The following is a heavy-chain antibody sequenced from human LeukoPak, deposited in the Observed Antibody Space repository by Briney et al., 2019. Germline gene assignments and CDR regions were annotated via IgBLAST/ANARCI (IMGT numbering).Heavy chain of an antibody. V-gene: IGHV6-1*01. D-gene: IGHD4-11*01. CDR3: AGTTDYSSFLAF. CDR1: GDSVSSSSAV. J-gene: IGHJ4*02. Sequence: SQTVSLTCAVSGDSVSSSSAVWNWIRQSPSRGLEWLGRTYYWSKWHNEYAESVKSRISITSDTSKNQFSLQLNSVTPEDTAEYFCAGTTDYSSFLAFWGQGTLVTVSS. CDR2: TYYWSKWHN.